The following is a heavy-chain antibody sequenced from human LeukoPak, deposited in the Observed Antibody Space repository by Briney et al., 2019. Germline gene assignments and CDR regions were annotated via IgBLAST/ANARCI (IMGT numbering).Heavy chain of an antibody. Sequence: GGSLRLSCAVSGFTFSSYAMSWVRQAPGKGLEWVSAISGSGGSTYYADSVKGRFTISRDNSKNTLYLQMNSLRAEDTAVYYCAKKLRYFDWLSTGHDAFDIWGQGTMVTVSS. V-gene: IGHV3-23*01. J-gene: IGHJ3*02. D-gene: IGHD3-9*01. CDR2: ISGSGGST. CDR3: AKKLRYFDWLSTGHDAFDI. CDR1: GFTFSSYA.